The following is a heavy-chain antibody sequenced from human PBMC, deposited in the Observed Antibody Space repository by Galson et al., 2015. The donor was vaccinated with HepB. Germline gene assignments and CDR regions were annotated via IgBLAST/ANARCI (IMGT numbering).Heavy chain of an antibody. Sequence: SVKVSCKVSGYTLTELSMHWVRQAPGKGLEWMGGFDPEDGETIYAQKFQGRVTMTEDTSTDTAYMELSSLRSEDTAVYYCATDKRSRDGYNQIDYWGQGTLVTVSS. CDR2: FDPEDGET. J-gene: IGHJ4*02. V-gene: IGHV1-24*01. CDR1: GYTLTELS. D-gene: IGHD5-24*01. CDR3: ATDKRSRDGYNQIDY.